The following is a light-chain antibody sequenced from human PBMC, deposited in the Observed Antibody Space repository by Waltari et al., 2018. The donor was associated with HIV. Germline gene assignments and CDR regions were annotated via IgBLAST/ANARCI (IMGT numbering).Light chain of an antibody. CDR1: QRINNN. CDR3: QQYNNWPGIT. CDR2: GAS. Sequence: ELLMTQSPATLSVSQGERATLSGRASQRINNNLAWYQQKPGQAPRLLIYGASTGATGVPARFSGSGSGTEFTLTISSLQSEDFAVYYCQQYNNWPGITFGPGTKVDIK. J-gene: IGKJ3*01. V-gene: IGKV3-15*01.